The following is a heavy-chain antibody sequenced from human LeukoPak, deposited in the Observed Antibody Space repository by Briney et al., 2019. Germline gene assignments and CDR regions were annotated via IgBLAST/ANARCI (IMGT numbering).Heavy chain of an antibody. Sequence: PSETLSLTCTVSGGSISNYFWTWIRQPPGKGLEWIGYIYTSGSTNYNPSLESRVTMSVDTSKNQVSLRLNSVTAADTAVYYCTRGFLQIDYWGQGTPVTVSS. V-gene: IGHV4-4*09. CDR1: GGSISNYF. CDR3: TRGFLQIDY. J-gene: IGHJ4*02. CDR2: IYTSGST.